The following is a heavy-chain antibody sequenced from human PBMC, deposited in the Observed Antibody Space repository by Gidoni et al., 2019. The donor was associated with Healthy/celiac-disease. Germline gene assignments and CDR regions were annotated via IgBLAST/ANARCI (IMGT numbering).Heavy chain of an antibody. Sequence: EVQLLESGGGLVQPGGSLRLSCAASGFTFSIYVMSWVRPAPGKGREWGSAISGSGGSTYYADSVKGRFTISRDNSKNTLYLQMNSLRAEYTAVYYCANGGPGDYFDYWGQGTLVTVSS. CDR1: GFTFSIYV. J-gene: IGHJ4*02. V-gene: IGHV3-23*01. CDR3: ANGGPGDYFDY. D-gene: IGHD3-16*01. CDR2: ISGSGGST.